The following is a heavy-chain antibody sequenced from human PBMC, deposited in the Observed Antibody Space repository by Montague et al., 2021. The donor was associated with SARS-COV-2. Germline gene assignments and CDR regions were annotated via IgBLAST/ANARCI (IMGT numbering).Heavy chain of an antibody. Sequence: SLRLSCAASGFTFSSYAMNWVRQAPGKGLEWVSAMSGSGDRTYYADSVKGRFTISRDNSKNTLSLQMNSLRAEDTAVYYCAKVGWYHWNPYDTDSWGQGTMVTVSS. J-gene: IGHJ3*02. V-gene: IGHV3-23*01. CDR2: MSGSGDRT. D-gene: IGHD1-20*01. CDR1: GFTFSSYA. CDR3: AKVGWYHWNPYDTDS.